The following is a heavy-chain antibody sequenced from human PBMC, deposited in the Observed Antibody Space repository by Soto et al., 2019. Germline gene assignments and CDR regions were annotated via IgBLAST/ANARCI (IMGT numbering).Heavy chain of an antibody. V-gene: IGHV5-10-1*01. Sequence: PGESLKISCKGSGYSFAGYWITWVRQKPGKGLEWMGRIDPSDSQTYYSPSFRGHVTISVTKSITTVFLQWSSLRASDTAMYYCARDIAVAGTNTNWFDPWGQGTLVTV. J-gene: IGHJ5*02. CDR2: IDPSDSQT. CDR3: ARDIAVAGTNTNWFDP. D-gene: IGHD6-19*01. CDR1: GYSFAGYW.